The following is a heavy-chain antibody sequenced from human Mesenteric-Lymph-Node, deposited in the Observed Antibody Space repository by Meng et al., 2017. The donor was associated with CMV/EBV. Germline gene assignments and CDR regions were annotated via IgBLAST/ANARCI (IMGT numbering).Heavy chain of an antibody. CDR2: ISSSGSAI. J-gene: IGHJ6*02. Sequence: GESLKISCAASGFTFSSYSMNWVRQAPGKGLEWVSYISSSGSAIDYADSVKGRFTVSRDNAKNSLYLQMNSLRAEDTAVYYCARSFDFWSGGMDVWGQGTTVTVSS. CDR1: GFTFSSYS. D-gene: IGHD3-3*01. V-gene: IGHV3-48*04. CDR3: ARSFDFWSGGMDV.